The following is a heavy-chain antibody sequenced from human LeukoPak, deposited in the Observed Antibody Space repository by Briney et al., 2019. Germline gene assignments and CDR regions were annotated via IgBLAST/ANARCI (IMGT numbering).Heavy chain of an antibody. CDR3: ARVSIAAAEGDFYFDY. CDR2: IYSGGST. V-gene: IGHV3-66*01. CDR1: GFTVSSNY. D-gene: IGHD6-13*01. Sequence: GGSPRLSCAASGFTVSSNYMSWVRQAPGKGLEWVSVIYSGGSTYYADSVKGRFTISRDNSKNTLYLQMNSLRAEDTAVYYCARVSIAAAEGDFYFDYWGQGTLVTVSS. J-gene: IGHJ4*02.